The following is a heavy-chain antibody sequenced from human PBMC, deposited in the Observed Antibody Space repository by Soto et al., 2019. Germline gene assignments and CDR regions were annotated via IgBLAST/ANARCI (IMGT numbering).Heavy chain of an antibody. D-gene: IGHD6-13*01. V-gene: IGHV1-18*01. Sequence: SVKVSCNASGSIFTTHGLTWVLQAPGQGLEWMGLITTYSGHTSYSPSLQGRVSMTRDTATSRAYMELNSLRADDTAVYYCARVVSSRNYTPHWFYPWGQGSLFTVAS. CDR3: ARVVSSRNYTPHWFYP. CDR2: ITTYSGHT. CDR1: GSIFTTHG. J-gene: IGHJ5*02.